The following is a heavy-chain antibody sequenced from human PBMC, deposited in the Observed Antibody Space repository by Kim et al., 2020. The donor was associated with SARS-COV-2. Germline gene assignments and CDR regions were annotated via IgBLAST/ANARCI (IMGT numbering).Heavy chain of an antibody. CDR2: INSDGSST. V-gene: IGHV3-74*01. Sequence: GGSLRLSCAASGFTLSSYWMHWVRQAPGKGLVWVSRINSDGSSTSYADSVKGRFTISRDNAKNTLYLQMNSLRADDTAVYYCARAGGNYYDSSGFDYWGQGTLVTVSS. CDR3: ARAGGNYYDSSGFDY. CDR1: GFTLSSYW. D-gene: IGHD3-22*01. J-gene: IGHJ4*02.